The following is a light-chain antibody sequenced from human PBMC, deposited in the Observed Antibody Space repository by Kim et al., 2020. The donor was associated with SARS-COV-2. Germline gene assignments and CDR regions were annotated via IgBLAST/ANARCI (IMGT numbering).Light chain of an antibody. J-gene: IGKJ2*03. V-gene: IGKV3-15*01. CDR2: GAA. CDR3: QQDNYWPIWS. CDR1: QSISNK. Sequence: EVVMTQSPATLSVSPGERATLSCRASQSISNKLAWYQHKPGQAPRLLIYGAATRATDIPARFSGSGSGTEFTLTISSLQSEDFAVYYCQQDNYWPIWSFGEGTRLEI.